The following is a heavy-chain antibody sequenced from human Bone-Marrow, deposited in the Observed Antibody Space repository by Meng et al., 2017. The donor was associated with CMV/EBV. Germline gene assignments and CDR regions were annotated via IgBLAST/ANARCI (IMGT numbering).Heavy chain of an antibody. CDR1: GYTFTSYD. V-gene: IGHV1-8*01. Sequence: ASVKVSCKASGYTFTSYDINWVRQATGQGLEWMGWMNPNSGNTGYAQKFQGRVTMTRNTSISTAYMELSSLRSEDTAVYYCARDLRDIVVVPAARGGMDVWGQGTTVTVSS. CDR2: MNPNSGNT. J-gene: IGHJ6*01. CDR3: ARDLRDIVVVPAARGGMDV. D-gene: IGHD2-2*01.